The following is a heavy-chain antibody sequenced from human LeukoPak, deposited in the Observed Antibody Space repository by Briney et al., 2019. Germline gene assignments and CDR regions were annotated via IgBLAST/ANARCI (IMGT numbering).Heavy chain of an antibody. Sequence: GESLKISCKGSGYSFTSYWIGWVRQMPGKGLEWMGIIYPGDSDTRYNPPFQGQVTISADKSISTAYLQWSSLKASDTAMYYCARHSSGWYFTGSDAFDIWGQGTMVTVSS. D-gene: IGHD6-19*01. CDR2: IYPGDSDT. CDR1: GYSFTSYW. CDR3: ARHSSGWYFTGSDAFDI. V-gene: IGHV5-51*01. J-gene: IGHJ3*02.